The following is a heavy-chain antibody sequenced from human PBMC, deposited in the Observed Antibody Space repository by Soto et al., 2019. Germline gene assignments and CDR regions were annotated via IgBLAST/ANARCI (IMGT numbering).Heavy chain of an antibody. CDR1: GFNFNTFA. J-gene: IGHJ5*02. CDR3: ARDRLGGFDP. CDR2: ISSSGGSR. D-gene: IGHD6-25*01. Sequence: GGSLRLSCAASGFNFNTFAMSWIRQAPGKGLEWVSHISSSGGSRDYADSVRGRFTISRDNSKNVLFLQMNSLRADDTATYYCARDRLGGFDPWGQGTLVTVSS. V-gene: IGHV3-23*01.